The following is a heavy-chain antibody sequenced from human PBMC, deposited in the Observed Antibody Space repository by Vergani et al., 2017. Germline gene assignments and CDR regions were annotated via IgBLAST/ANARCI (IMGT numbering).Heavy chain of an antibody. CDR1: GFTFDDYA. J-gene: IGHJ4*02. CDR2: ISWNSGSI. CDR3: AKDKHYYDSSGIFDY. Sequence: EVQLVESGGGLVQPGRSLRLSCAASGFTFDDYAMHWVRQAPGKGLEWVSGISWNSGSIGYADSVKGRFTISRENAKNSLYLQMNSLRAEDMALYYCAKDKHYYDSSGIFDYWGQGTLVTVSS. D-gene: IGHD3-22*01. V-gene: IGHV3-9*03.